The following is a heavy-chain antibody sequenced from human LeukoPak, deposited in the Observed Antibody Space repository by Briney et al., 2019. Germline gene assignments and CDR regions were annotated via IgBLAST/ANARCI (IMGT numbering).Heavy chain of an antibody. CDR3: AGKLSSDWYYFDY. CDR2: LRSDGTSR. CDR1: GFIFSNYW. D-gene: IGHD6-19*01. V-gene: IGHV3-74*01. Sequence: PYCFLRLSCAASGFIFSNYWMHWVRQTPGKGLVWVSRLRSDGTSRTYADSVRGRFTGSRGNAKNTLYLQMYSLRVEDTAVYYCAGKLSSDWYYFDYWGQGTLVTVSS. J-gene: IGHJ4*02.